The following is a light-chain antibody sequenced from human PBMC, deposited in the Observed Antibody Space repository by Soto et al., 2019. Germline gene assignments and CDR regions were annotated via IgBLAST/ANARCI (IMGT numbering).Light chain of an antibody. J-gene: IGKJ1*01. V-gene: IGKV1-5*01. CDR1: QRISVC. Sequence: IQLAHSPASLSACVGDRVTSTCRASQRISVCLACYQQKPGKAPKFLFYDPSSLESGVPSRFSGGGSGTDFPLTIPTLHPDDFPTYSSQPYETSPWTFGQGPNVAI. CDR3: QPYETSPWT. CDR2: DPS.